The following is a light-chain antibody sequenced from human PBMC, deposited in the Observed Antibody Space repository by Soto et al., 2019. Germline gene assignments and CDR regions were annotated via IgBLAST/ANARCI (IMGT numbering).Light chain of an antibody. Sequence: EIVLTQSPATLSLSPGERATLSCRASQSVSSYLAWYQQKPGQAPRLLIYDASNRATGIPARFSGSGSGTEFTLTISSLQSEDFAVYYCQQGTDWPPGTFGQGTKVDIK. CDR1: QSVSSY. CDR2: DAS. J-gene: IGKJ1*01. V-gene: IGKV3-11*01. CDR3: QQGTDWPPGT.